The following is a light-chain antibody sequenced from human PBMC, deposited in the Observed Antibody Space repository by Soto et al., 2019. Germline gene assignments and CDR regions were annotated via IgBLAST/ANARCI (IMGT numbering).Light chain of an antibody. J-gene: IGLJ3*02. CDR2: STN. CDR1: SGSVSTSNN. V-gene: IGLV8-61*01. CDR3: AAWDDSLNGHWV. Sequence: QTVVTQEPSFSVSPGGTVTITCGLTSGSVSTSNNPSWYQQTPGQTPRTLIYSTNSRSSGVPDRFSGSKSGTSASLAISGLQSEDEADYYCAAWDDSLNGHWVFGGGTKLTVL.